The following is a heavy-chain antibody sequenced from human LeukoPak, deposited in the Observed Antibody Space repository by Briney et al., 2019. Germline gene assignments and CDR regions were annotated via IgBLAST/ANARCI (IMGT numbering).Heavy chain of an antibody. CDR1: VGSFSGYY. D-gene: IGHD5-18*01. CDR3: ARPQDTTNPGY. J-gene: IGHJ4*02. CDR2: INHSGST. V-gene: IGHV4-34*01. Sequence: SETLSLTCAVYVGSFSGYYWSWIRQPPGKGLEWIGEINHSGSTNYNPSLKSRVTISVDTSKNQFSLKLSSVTAADTAVYYCARPQDTTNPGYWGQGTLVTVSS.